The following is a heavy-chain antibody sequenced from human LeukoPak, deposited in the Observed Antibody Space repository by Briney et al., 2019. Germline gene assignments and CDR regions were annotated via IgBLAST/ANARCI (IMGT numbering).Heavy chain of an antibody. CDR2: ISAYNGNT. D-gene: IGHD2/OR15-2a*01. CDR3: AILTPWFPHNSLPSSRNWFDP. J-gene: IGHJ5*02. V-gene: IGHV1-18*01. Sequence: ASVKVSCKASGYTFTRYGISWVRQAPGQGLEWMGWISAYNGNTNYAQKLHGRVTMTTDTSTSTASMELRSLRSDDTAVYYCAILTPWFPHNSLPSSRNWFDPWGQGTLVTVSS. CDR1: GYTFTRYG.